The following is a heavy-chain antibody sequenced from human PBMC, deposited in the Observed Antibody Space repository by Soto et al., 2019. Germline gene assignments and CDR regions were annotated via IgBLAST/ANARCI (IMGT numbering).Heavy chain of an antibody. CDR3: DFSSGSGSYYFDY. CDR2: ISGGGETT. V-gene: IGHV3-23*01. CDR1: GFTFSSYA. J-gene: IGHJ4*02. Sequence: EVQLLESGGGLVQPGGSLRLSCAASGFTFSSYAMWWVRQAPGKGLECVSAISGGGETTYYADSVKGRFTISRDKSKNTLYLQMNSLRAEDTALYYCDFSSGSGSYYFDYWGQGTLVTVSS. D-gene: IGHD3-10*01.